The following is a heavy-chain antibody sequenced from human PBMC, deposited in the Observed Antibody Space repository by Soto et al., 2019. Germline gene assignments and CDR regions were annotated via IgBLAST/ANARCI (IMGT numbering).Heavy chain of an antibody. Sequence: EVQLLESGGGLVQPGGSLRLSCAASGFTFSSYAMSWVRQAPGKGLEWVSAISGSGGSTYYADSVKGRFTISRDNSKNPLYLQMNSLRAEDTAVYYCATLLLAARPPPHFSDVWGQGTTVTVSS. V-gene: IGHV3-23*01. CDR1: GFTFSSYA. J-gene: IGHJ6*02. CDR3: ATLLLAARPPPHFSDV. CDR2: ISGSGGST. D-gene: IGHD6-6*01.